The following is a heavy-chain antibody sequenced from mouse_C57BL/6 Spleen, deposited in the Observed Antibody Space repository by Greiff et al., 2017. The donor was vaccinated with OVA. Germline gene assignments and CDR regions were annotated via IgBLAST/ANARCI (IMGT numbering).Heavy chain of an antibody. Sequence: EVQLQQSGPELVKPGASVKISCKASGYTFTDYYMNWVKQSHGKSLEWIGDINPNNGGTSYNQKFKGKATLTVDKSSSTAYMELRSLTSEDSAVYYCARDYYYGSSYGGGFAYWGQGTLVTVSA. CDR1: GYTFTDYY. CDR2: INPNNGGT. J-gene: IGHJ3*01. D-gene: IGHD1-1*01. V-gene: IGHV1-26*01. CDR3: ARDYYYGSSYGGGFAY.